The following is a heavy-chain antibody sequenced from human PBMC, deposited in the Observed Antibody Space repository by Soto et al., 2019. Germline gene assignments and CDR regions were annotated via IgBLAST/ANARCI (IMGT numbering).Heavy chain of an antibody. J-gene: IGHJ4*02. CDR3: AARYNFWSTYLPY. V-gene: IGHV4-4*02. CDR2: IYHSEIT. D-gene: IGHD3-3*01. CDR1: GGSISSSHW. Sequence: SETLSLTCVVSGGSISSSHWWSWVRQPPGKGLEWIGEIYHSEITNFNPSLKSRITISVDKSKNQFSLKLNSVTAADTAVYFCAARYNFWSTYLPYWGQGTLVTVSS.